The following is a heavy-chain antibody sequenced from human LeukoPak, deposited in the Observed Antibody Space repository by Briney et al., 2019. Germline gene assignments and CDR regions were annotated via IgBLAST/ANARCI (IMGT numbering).Heavy chain of an antibody. CDR2: INPNSGGT. D-gene: IGHD3-3*01. CDR1: GYTFTGYY. J-gene: IGHJ6*03. CDR3: ARDASRYYDFWSGYSGYYYMDV. V-gene: IGHV1-2*02. Sequence: ASVKVSCKASGYTFTGYYMHWVRQAPGQGLEWMGWINPNSGGTNYAQKFQGKVTMTRDTSISTAYMELSRLRSDDTAVYYCARDASRYYDFWSGYSGYYYMDVWGKGTTVTVSS.